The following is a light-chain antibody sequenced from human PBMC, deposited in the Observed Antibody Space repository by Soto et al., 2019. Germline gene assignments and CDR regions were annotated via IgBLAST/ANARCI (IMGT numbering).Light chain of an antibody. CDR3: QQYNGWPLT. J-gene: IGKJ4*01. CDR2: GAS. CDR1: QTLYNN. V-gene: IGKV3-15*01. Sequence: EIVMTQSPATLSVSPGERATLSCRASQTLYNNLAWYQQKLGQAPRLLIYGASARATDIPARFSGSGSGTEFTLTISSLQSEDFAIYYCQQYNGWPLTFGGGTKVEIK.